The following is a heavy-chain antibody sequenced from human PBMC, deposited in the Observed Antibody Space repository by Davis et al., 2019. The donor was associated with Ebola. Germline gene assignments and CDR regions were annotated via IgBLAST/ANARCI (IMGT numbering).Heavy chain of an antibody. Sequence: ASVKVSCKASGYTFTSYDINWVRQATGQGLEWMGWMNPNSGNTGYAQKFQGRVTMTRNTSISTAYMELSSLRSEDTAVYYCARGLYCGGDCYSREVDYYYYYGMDVWGQGTTVTVSS. CDR1: GYTFTSYD. V-gene: IGHV1-8*01. D-gene: IGHD2-21*02. CDR2: MNPNSGNT. J-gene: IGHJ6*02. CDR3: ARGLYCGGDCYSREVDYYYYYGMDV.